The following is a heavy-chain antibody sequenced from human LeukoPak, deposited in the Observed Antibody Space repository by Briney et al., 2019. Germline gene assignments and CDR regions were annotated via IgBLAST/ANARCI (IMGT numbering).Heavy chain of an antibody. V-gene: IGHV3-21*01. Sequence: PGGSLRLSCAASGFTFSSYSMNWVRQAPGKGLEWVSSISSSSSYIYYADSVKGRFTISRDNAKNSLYLQMNSLRAEDTAVYYCARDGYSSGWYVSGYSTYYMDVWGKGTTVTVSS. CDR2: ISSSSSYI. CDR1: GFTFSSYS. D-gene: IGHD6-19*01. J-gene: IGHJ6*03. CDR3: ARDGYSSGWYVSGYSTYYMDV.